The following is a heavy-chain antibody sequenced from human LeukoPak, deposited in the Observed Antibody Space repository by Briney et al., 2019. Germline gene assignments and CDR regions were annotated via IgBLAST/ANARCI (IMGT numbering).Heavy chain of an antibody. CDR2: MNPNSGNT. CDR1: GYTFTSYD. CDR3: ARVGGYSSSWYRGAFDI. J-gene: IGHJ3*02. D-gene: IGHD6-13*01. Sequence: ASVKVSCKASGYTFTSYDINWVRQATGQGLVWMGWMNPNSGNTGYAQKFQGRVTITADESTSTAYMELSSLRSEDTAVYYCARVGGYSSSWYRGAFDIWGQGTMVTVSS. V-gene: IGHV1-8*01.